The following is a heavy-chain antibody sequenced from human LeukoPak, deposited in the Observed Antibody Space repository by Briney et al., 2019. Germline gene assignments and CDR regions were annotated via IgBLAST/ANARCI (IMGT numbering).Heavy chain of an antibody. CDR2: ISGSGGST. Sequence: GGSLRLSCAASGFTFSSYAMSWVRQAPGKGLEWVSAISGSGGSTYYADSVKGRFTISRGNSKNTLYLQMNSLRAEDTAVYYCAKVGGGYQLLYDYFDYWGQGTLVTVSS. J-gene: IGHJ4*02. CDR1: GFTFSSYA. D-gene: IGHD2-2*02. CDR3: AKVGGGYQLLYDYFDY. V-gene: IGHV3-23*01.